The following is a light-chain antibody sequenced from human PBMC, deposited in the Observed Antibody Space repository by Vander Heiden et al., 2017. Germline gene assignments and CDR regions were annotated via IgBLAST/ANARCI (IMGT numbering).Light chain of an antibody. Sequence: FMLTQPHSMSESPGKTVTIYCTGHGGSIAGNYVQWFQQRPGGAPTTVIYEDHRRPSGVPDRFSGSIDRSSNSASLTISGLKTEDEADYYCQSYDSNDQGVFGGGTKLTVL. CDR2: EDH. V-gene: IGLV6-57*02. J-gene: IGLJ2*01. CDR1: GGSIAGNY. CDR3: QSYDSNDQGV.